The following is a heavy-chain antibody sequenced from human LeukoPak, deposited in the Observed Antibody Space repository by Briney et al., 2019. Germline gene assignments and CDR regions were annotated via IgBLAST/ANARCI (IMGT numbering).Heavy chain of an antibody. CDR2: ISSSSSYI. CDR3: ARVIGGYGDY. D-gene: IGHD5-12*01. V-gene: IGHV3-21*01. CDR1: GFTFSSYS. Sequence: PGGSLRLSCTASGFTFSSYSMNWVREAPGKGLEWVSSISSSSSYIYYADSVKGRFTISRDNAKNSLYLQMNSLRAEDTAVYYCARVIGGYGDYWGQGTLVTVSS. J-gene: IGHJ4*02.